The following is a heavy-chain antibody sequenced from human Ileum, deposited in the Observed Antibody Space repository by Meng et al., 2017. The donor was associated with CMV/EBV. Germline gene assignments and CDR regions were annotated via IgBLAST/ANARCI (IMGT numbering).Heavy chain of an antibody. J-gene: IGHJ4*02. V-gene: IGHV4-34*01. CDR3: VTADHHAIKY. Sequence: QGQMQQWGAGRLKPSETLSLTCSLGGSFSPYTWSWIRQAPGKGLEWIGEINQYGSTNFNPSVKSRVTISRDTSKNQFSLRLNSVTAADAAVYYCVTADHHAIKYWGQGTLVTVSS. CDR1: GSFSPYT. CDR2: INQYGST. D-gene: IGHD5-12*01.